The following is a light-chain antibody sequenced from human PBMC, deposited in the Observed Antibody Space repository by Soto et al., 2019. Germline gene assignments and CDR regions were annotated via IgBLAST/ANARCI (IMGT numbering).Light chain of an antibody. V-gene: IGKV1-5*01. CDR2: DAS. CDR1: QSISGW. Sequence: DIQMTQSPSTLSASVGDRVTITCRASQSISGWLAWYQQKPGQAPKLLIYDASTLESGVPSRFSGSGSGTEFTLTISSLQREDFATYYCQQYNNWPPTFGGGTKVEIK. CDR3: QQYNNWPPT. J-gene: IGKJ4*01.